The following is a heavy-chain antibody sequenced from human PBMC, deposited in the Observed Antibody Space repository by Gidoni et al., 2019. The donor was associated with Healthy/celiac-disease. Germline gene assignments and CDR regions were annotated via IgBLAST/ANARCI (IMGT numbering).Heavy chain of an antibody. D-gene: IGHD3-10*01. CDR3: ARAPFTMVRGVITWSDY. V-gene: IGHV1-69*02. CDR1: GGNFSSYT. CDR2: IIPILSIA. J-gene: IGHJ4*02. Sequence: QVQLVQSGAEVRQPGSSVKVYCKAAGGNFSSYTISWVRQATGQGLEWMGRIIPILSIANYAQKFQGRVTITADKSTSTAYMELSSLRSEDTAVYYCARAPFTMVRGVITWSDYWGQGTLVTVSS.